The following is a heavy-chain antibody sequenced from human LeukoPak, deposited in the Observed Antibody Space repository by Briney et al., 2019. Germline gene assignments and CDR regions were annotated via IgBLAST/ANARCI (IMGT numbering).Heavy chain of an antibody. Sequence: GGSLRLSCAASGFTFSSYWMSWVRQAPGKGLEWVANIKQDGSEKYYVDSVKGRFTISRDNAKNSLYLQMNSLRAEDTAIYYCARSVPYGTTWYGRSDCWGQGTLVTVSS. CDR2: IKQDGSEK. D-gene: IGHD6-13*01. J-gene: IGHJ4*02. V-gene: IGHV3-7*03. CDR3: ARSVPYGTTWYGRSDC. CDR1: GFTFSSYW.